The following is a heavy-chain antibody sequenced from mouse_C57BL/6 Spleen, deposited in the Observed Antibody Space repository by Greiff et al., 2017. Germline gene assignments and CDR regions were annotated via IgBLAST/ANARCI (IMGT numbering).Heavy chain of an antibody. D-gene: IGHD1-1*01. CDR3: ARLYYYGSSYGYFDV. CDR2: ISSGGSYT. CDR1: GFTFSSYG. V-gene: IGHV5-6*01. Sequence: EVQVVESGGDLVKPGGSLKLSCAASGFTFSSYGMSWVRQTPDKRLEWVATISSGGSYTYYPDSVKGRFTISRDNAKNTLYLQMSSLKSEDTAMYYCARLYYYGSSYGYFDVWGTGTTVTVSS. J-gene: IGHJ1*03.